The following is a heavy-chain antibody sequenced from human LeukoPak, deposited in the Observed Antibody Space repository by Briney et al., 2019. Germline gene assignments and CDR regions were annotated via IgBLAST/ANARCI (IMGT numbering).Heavy chain of an antibody. CDR2: FDPEDGET. V-gene: IGHV1-24*01. CDR1: GYTLTELS. J-gene: IGHJ4*02. Sequence: ASVKVSCKVSGYTLTELSMHWVRQAPGKGLEWMGGFDPEDGETIYAQKFQGRVTMTEDTSTDTAYMELSSLRSEDTAVYYCATTYYDILTGYGTENLYTEIWGQGTLVTVSS. D-gene: IGHD3-9*01. CDR3: ATTYYDILTGYGTENLYTEI.